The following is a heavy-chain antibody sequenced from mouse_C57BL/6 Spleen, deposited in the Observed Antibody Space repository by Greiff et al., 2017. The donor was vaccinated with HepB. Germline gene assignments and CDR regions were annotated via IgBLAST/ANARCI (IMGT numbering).Heavy chain of an antibody. CDR3: ARRDLLLRSAWFAY. D-gene: IGHD1-1*01. Sequence: EVKLQQSGPELVKPGASVKIPCKASGYTFTDYNMDWVKQSHGKSLEWIGDINPNNGGTIYNQKFKGKATLTVDKSSSTAYMELRSLTSEDTAVYYCARRDLLLRSAWFAYWGQGTLVTVSA. CDR1: GYTFTDYN. J-gene: IGHJ3*01. CDR2: INPNNGGT. V-gene: IGHV1-18*01.